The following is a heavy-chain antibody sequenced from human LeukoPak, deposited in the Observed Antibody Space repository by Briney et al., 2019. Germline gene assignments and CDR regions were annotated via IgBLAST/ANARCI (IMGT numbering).Heavy chain of an antibody. CDR3: AKDYYWDYDSSSYMYYFDY. Sequence: GGSLRLSCAASGFTFDDYAMHWVRQAPGKGLEWVSGISWNSGSIGYADSVKGRFTISRDNAKNSLYPQMNSLRAEDTALYYCAKDYYWDYDSSSYMYYFDYWGQGTLVTVSS. CDR1: GFTFDDYA. D-gene: IGHD3-22*01. V-gene: IGHV3-9*01. J-gene: IGHJ4*02. CDR2: ISWNSGSI.